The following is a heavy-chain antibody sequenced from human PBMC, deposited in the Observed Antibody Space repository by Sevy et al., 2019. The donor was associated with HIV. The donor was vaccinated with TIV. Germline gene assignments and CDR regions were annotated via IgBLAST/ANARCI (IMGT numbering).Heavy chain of an antibody. V-gene: IGHV3-48*03. Sequence: GGSLGLSCAASGFTFSSYEMNWVRQAPGKGLEWVSYITNSGSAEYYSDSVRGRFTISRDNTKNSLYLQMNSLRAEDTALYYCARDLPPSATTVAHFDYWGRGTLVTVFS. CDR3: ARDLPPSATTVAHFDY. CDR1: GFTFSSYE. CDR2: ITNSGSAE. D-gene: IGHD4-17*01. J-gene: IGHJ4*02.